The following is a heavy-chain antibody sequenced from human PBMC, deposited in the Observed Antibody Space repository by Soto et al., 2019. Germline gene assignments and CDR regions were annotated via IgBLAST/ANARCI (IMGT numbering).Heavy chain of an antibody. Sequence: ASVKVSCKASGYTFTSYAMHWVRQAPGQRLEWMGWINAGNGNTKYSQKFQGRFTISRDNSKNTLYLQMNSLRAGDSAIYYCAKEGTSGLYYFDYWGQGTLVTVS. J-gene: IGHJ4*02. CDR3: AKEGTSGLYYFDY. CDR2: INAGNGNT. D-gene: IGHD6-19*01. CDR1: GYTFTSYA. V-gene: IGHV1-3*01.